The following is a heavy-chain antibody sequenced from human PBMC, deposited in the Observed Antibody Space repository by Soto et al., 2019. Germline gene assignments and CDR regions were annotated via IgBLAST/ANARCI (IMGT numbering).Heavy chain of an antibody. CDR3: ARCSGGSCYWGFDP. Sequence: QLQLQESGPGLVKPSETLSLTCTVSGGSISSSSYYWGWIRQPPGKGLEWIGSIYYSGSTYYNPSLKSRVTISVDTSKNQFSLKLSSVTAADTAVYYCARCSGGSCYWGFDPWGRGTLVTVSS. V-gene: IGHV4-39*01. CDR1: GGSISSSSYY. D-gene: IGHD2-15*01. CDR2: IYYSGST. J-gene: IGHJ2*01.